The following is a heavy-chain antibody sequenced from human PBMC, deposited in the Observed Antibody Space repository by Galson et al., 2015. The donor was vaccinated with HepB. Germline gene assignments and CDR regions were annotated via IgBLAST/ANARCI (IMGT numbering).Heavy chain of an antibody. Sequence: SVKVSCKASGYTFTSYAMHWVRQAPGQRLEWMGWINAGYGNTKYSQKFQGRVTITRDTSASTAYMELSSLRSEDTAVYYCARVILGGFDPWGQGTLVTVSS. V-gene: IGHV1-3*01. D-gene: IGHD2/OR15-2a*01. CDR3: ARVILGGFDP. J-gene: IGHJ5*02. CDR2: INAGYGNT. CDR1: GYTFTSYA.